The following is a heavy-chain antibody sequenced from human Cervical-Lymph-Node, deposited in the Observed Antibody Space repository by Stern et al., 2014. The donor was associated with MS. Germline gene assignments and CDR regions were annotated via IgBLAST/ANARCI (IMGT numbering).Heavy chain of an antibody. J-gene: IGHJ4*02. CDR3: AKYCSDSICNGFDH. D-gene: IGHD2-15*01. CDR2: ISSTATDI. Sequence: EVQLLESGGGLVKPGGSLRLSWAASGFTFRRYSMNWVRQAPGKGLEWISSISSTATDIYYSDSVRGRFTISRDNAKTALFLQMNSLRVEDTAVYYCAKYCSDSICNGFDHWGQGALVTVSS. CDR1: GFTFRRYS. V-gene: IGHV3-21*01.